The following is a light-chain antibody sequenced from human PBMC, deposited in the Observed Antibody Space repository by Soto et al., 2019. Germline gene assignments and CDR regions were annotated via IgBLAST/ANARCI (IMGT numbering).Light chain of an antibody. V-gene: IGLV2-8*01. Sequence: QSALTQPPSASGSPGQSVTISCTGTSSDVGGYNYVSWYQQHPGKAPKLMIYEVSKRPSGVPDRFSGSKSGNTASLTVSGLQAEDEADYYCSSYAGSIYVFETGTKVTVL. CDR3: SSYAGSIYV. J-gene: IGLJ1*01. CDR2: EVS. CDR1: SSDVGGYNY.